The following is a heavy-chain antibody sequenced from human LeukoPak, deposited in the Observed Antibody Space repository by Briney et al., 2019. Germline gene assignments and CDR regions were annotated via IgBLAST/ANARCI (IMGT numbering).Heavy chain of an antibody. CDR2: ITPNADRA. CDR3: AKAGDSAYYHDKSGYYY. D-gene: IGHD3-22*01. Sequence: GGSLRLSCAASGFTFGSYGMSWVRQAPGRGLEWVSFITPNADRASYADSVEGRFTISRDNPRNTLYMQMNSLRDEDTAVYYCAKAGDSAYYHDKSGYYYWGQGTLVTVSS. CDR1: GFTFGSYG. V-gene: IGHV3-23*01. J-gene: IGHJ4*02.